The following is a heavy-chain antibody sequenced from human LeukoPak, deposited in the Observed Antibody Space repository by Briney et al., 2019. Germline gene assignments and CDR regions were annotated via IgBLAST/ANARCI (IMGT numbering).Heavy chain of an antibody. D-gene: IGHD1-14*01. J-gene: IGHJ4*02. CDR3: ARVTFNYFDY. CDR2: ITSSGSTI. V-gene: IGHV3-48*03. CDR1: GFTFSSYE. Sequence: PGGSLRLSCAVSGFTFSSYEMNWVRPAPGKGLEWVSYITSSGSTIYYADSVKGRFTISRDNAKNSLYLQMNSLRAEDTAVYYCARVTFNYFDYWGQGTLVTVSS.